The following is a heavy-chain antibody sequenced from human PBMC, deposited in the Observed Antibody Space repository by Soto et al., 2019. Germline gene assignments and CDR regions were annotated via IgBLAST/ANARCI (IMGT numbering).Heavy chain of an antibody. CDR3: ARVGATMKDFDY. CDR2: INAGNGNT. J-gene: IGHJ4*02. D-gene: IGHD1-26*01. CDR1: GYTFTSYA. V-gene: IGHV1-3*01. Sequence: GASVKVSWKASGYTFTSYAMHWVRQAPGQRLEWMGWINAGNGNTKYSQKFQGRVTITRDTSASTAYMELSSLRSEDTAVYYCARVGATMKDFDYWGQGTLVTVSS.